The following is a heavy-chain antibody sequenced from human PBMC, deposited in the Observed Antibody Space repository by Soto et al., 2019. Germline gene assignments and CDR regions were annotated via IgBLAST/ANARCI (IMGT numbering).Heavy chain of an antibody. CDR2: IKSDGSGT. Sequence: PGGSLRLSCVASGFTFSSYWMHWVRQAPGKGPLWVSRIKSDGSGTYYAVSVQGRLTISRDNANNTLYLQMNSLRAEDTAVYFCVRGDGDYNDGNGYLARHWGQGTLVTVSS. D-gene: IGHD5-18*01. CDR3: VRGDGDYNDGNGYLARH. CDR1: GFTFSSYW. V-gene: IGHV3-74*01. J-gene: IGHJ4*02.